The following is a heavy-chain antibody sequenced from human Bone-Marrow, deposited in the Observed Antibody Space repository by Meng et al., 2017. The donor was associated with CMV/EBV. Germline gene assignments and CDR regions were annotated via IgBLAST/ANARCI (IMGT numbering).Heavy chain of an antibody. J-gene: IGHJ5*01. CDR1: GFTFNVYA. CDR3: AKALKVNYCSRTSCSMGVDS. CDR2: ISGSGDAT. V-gene: IGHV3-23*01. D-gene: IGHD2-2*01. Sequence: GESLKISCAASGFTFNVYAMNWVRQAPGKGLEWVSAISGSGDATYYADSVRGRFTISRDNSKDTLYLQMNTLRAEDTALYYCAKALKVNYCSRTSCSMGVDSWGQGTRVTVSS.